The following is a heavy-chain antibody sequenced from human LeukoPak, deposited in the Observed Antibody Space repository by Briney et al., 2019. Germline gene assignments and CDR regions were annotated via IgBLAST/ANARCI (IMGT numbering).Heavy chain of an antibody. J-gene: IGHJ4*02. CDR2: IIPIFGTA. V-gene: IGHV1-69*13. Sequence: ASVKVSCKASGGTFSSYAISWVRQAPGQGLEWMGGIIPIFGTANYAQKFQGRVTITADESTSTAYMELSSLRSEDTAVYYCPRENVDTAMVHWGQGTLVTVSS. CDR1: GGTFSSYA. CDR3: PRENVDTAMVH. D-gene: IGHD5-18*01.